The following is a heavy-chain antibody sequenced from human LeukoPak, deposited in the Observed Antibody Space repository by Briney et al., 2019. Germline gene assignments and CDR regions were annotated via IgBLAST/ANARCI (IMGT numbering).Heavy chain of an antibody. V-gene: IGHV3-30*18. CDR2: ISYDGSNK. J-gene: IGHJ4*02. CDR1: GFTFSSYG. D-gene: IGHD1-20*01. Sequence: GRSLRLSCAASGFTFSSYGMHWVRQAPGKGLEWAAVISYDGSNKYYADSVKGRFTISRDNSKNTLYLQMNSLRAEDTAVYYCAKEGLPETNWNDGPHYFDYWGQGTLVTVSS. CDR3: AKEGLPETNWNDGPHYFDY.